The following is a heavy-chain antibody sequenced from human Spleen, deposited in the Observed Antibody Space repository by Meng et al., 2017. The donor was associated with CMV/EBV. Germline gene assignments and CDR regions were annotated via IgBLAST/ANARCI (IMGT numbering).Heavy chain of an antibody. D-gene: IGHD1-26*01. J-gene: IGHJ3*02. CDR3: ARDRRVVGATTYDAFDI. CDR1: GYTFTGYY. V-gene: IGHV1-2*02. CDR2: INPNSGGT. Sequence: ASVKVSCKASGYTFTGYYMHWVRQAPGQGREWMGWINPNSGGTNYAQKFQGRVTMTRDTSISTAYMELSRLRSDDTAVYYCARDRRVVGATTYDAFDIWGQGTMVTVSS.